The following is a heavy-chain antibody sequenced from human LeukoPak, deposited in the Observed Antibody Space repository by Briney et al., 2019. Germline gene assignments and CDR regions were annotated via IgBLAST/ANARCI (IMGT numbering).Heavy chain of an antibody. CDR1: GFTFSYYS. D-gene: IGHD3-22*01. CDR3: ARADYTYYYDSSGPNSFDY. V-gene: IGHV3-21*01. J-gene: IGHJ4*02. Sequence: GGSLRLSCAASGFTFSYYSVTWVRQAPGKGLEWVSSISSDNTYIYYADSVRGRFTISRDNAKNSLYLQMNSLRAEDTAVYYCARADYTYYYDSSGPNSFDYWGQGTLVTVSS. CDR2: ISSDNTYI.